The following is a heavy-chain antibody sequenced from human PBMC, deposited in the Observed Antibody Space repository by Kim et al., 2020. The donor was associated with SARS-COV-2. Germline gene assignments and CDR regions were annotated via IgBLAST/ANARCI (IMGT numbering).Heavy chain of an antibody. CDR3: ASLYRGGSPVGYYYGMDV. J-gene: IGHJ6*02. CDR2: IKQDGSEK. V-gene: IGHV3-7*01. D-gene: IGHD1-26*01. Sequence: GGSLRLSCAASGFTFSSYWMSWVRQAPGKGLEWVANIKQDGSEKYYVDSVKGRFTISRDNAKNSLYLQMNSLRAEDTAVYYCASLYRGGSPVGYYYGMDVWGQGTTVTVSS. CDR1: GFTFSSYW.